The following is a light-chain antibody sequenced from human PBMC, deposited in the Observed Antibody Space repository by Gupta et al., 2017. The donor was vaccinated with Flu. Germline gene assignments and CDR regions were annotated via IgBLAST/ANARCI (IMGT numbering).Light chain of an antibody. CDR1: SSDVGGYDS. V-gene: IGLV2-14*01. CDR2: EVT. Sequence: QSALTQPASVSGSPGQSITISCTGTSSDVGGYDSVSWYQHHPGKAPKLIIYEVTQRPSGVSTRFSGSKTGNTASLTISGLQAGDEADYYCSSYTSSTTLVFGGGTKVTVL. CDR3: SSYTSSTTLV. J-gene: IGLJ2*01.